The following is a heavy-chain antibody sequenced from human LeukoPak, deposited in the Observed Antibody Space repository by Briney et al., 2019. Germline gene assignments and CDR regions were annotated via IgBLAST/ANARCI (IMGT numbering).Heavy chain of an antibody. CDR3: ARGLGQFLDAFNI. D-gene: IGHD3/OR15-3a*01. V-gene: IGHV1-8*01. CDR2: MNPNSGNI. Sequence: ASVKVSSKASGYTFTDYDINWVRQATGQGLEWMGWMNPNSGNIGYAQKFQGRVTMTRNTSISTAYMELSSLRSEDTAVYYCARGLGQFLDAFNIWGQGTMVTVSS. J-gene: IGHJ3*02. CDR1: GYTFTDYD.